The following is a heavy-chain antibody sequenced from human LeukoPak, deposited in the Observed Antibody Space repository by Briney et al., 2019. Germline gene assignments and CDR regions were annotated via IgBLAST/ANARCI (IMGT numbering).Heavy chain of an antibody. D-gene: IGHD3-22*01. CDR3: ARAKGGYYDSSGYSDY. J-gene: IGHJ4*02. CDR1: GGTFSSYA. V-gene: IGHV1-69*05. CDR2: IIPIFGTA. Sequence: ASVKVSCKASGGTFSSYAISWVRQAPGQGLEWMGGIIPIFGTANYAQKFQGRVTMTRDTSTSTVYMELSSLRSEDTAVYYCARAKGGYYDSSGYSDYWGQGTLVTVSS.